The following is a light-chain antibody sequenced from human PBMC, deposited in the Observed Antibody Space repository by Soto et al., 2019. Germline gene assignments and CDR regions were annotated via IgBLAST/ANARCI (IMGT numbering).Light chain of an antibody. Sequence: IQLTPSPSSLSASVGDRVTVTCRASQGIGTYLVWYQLKPGKAPKLLIYGASGLQSGVPSRFSGSGSGTEFTLTISSLQPDDFATYYCQQYNSYWTFGQGTKVDIK. CDR2: GAS. CDR1: QGIGTY. CDR3: QQYNSYWT. J-gene: IGKJ1*01. V-gene: IGKV1-9*01.